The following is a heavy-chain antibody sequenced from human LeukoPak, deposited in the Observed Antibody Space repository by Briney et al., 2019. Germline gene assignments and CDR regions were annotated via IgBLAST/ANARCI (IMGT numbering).Heavy chain of an antibody. CDR1: GGSFSGYY. V-gene: IGHV4-34*01. CDR2: INHSGST. J-gene: IGHJ3*02. CDR3: ATIRYGAFDI. Sequence: PSETLSLTCAVYGGSFSGYYWSWIRQPPGKGLEWIGEINHSGSTNYNPSLKSRVTISVDTSKHQFSLKLSSVTAADTAVYYCATIRYGAFDIWGQGTMVTVSS. D-gene: IGHD3-9*01.